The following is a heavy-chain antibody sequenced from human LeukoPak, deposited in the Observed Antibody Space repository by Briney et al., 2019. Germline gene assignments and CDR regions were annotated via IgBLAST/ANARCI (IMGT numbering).Heavy chain of an antibody. CDR2: INHSGST. D-gene: IGHD2-2*01. J-gene: IGHJ6*02. V-gene: IGHV4-34*01. CDR3: ARGEDIVVVPAAMIYYGMDV. CDR1: GGSFSGYY. Sequence: SETLSLTCAVYGGSFSGYYWSWIRQPPGKGLEWIGEINHSGSTNYNPSLKSRVTISVNTSKNQFSLKLSSVTAADTAVYYCARGEDIVVVPAAMIYYGMDVWGQGTTVTVSS.